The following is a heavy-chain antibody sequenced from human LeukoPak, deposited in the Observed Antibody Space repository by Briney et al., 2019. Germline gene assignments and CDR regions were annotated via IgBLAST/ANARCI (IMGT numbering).Heavy chain of an antibody. CDR3: ARGSSSGWWY. J-gene: IGHJ4*02. Sequence: SETLSLTCTVSGGSISSYYWSWIRQPPGKGLEWIGYIYYSGSTNYNPSLKSRVTLSVDTPKNQFSLKLSSVTAADTAVYYCARGSSSGWWYWGQGTLVTVSS. CDR2: IYYSGST. CDR1: GGSISSYY. V-gene: IGHV4-59*08. D-gene: IGHD6-19*01.